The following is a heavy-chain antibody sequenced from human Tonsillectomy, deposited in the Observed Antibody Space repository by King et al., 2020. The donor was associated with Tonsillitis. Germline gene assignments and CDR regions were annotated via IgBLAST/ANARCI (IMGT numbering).Heavy chain of an antibody. Sequence: LQLVQSGGGLVKPGGSLRLSCAASGFTFSSYSMNWVRQAPGKGLEWVSSISSSSSYIYYADSVKGRFTISRDNAKNSQYLQMNSLRAEDTAVYYCARAGLWFGELIAPEGNYYGMDVWGQGTTVTVSS. V-gene: IGHV3-21*01. CDR3: ARAGLWFGELIAPEGNYYGMDV. D-gene: IGHD3-10*01. CDR2: ISSSSSYI. J-gene: IGHJ6*02. CDR1: GFTFSSYS.